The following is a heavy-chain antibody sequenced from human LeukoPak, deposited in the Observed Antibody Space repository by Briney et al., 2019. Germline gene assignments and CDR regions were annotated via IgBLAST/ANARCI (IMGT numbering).Heavy chain of an antibody. V-gene: IGHV1-18*01. D-gene: IGHD3-3*01. J-gene: IGHJ6*03. CDR2: ISAYNGNT. CDR1: GYTFTSYG. Sequence: ASVKVSCKASGYTFTSYGISWVRQAPGQGLEWMGWISAYNGNTNYAQKLQGRVTMTTDTSTSTAYMELRSLRSDDTAVYYCGREAAANYDFWSGYSDYYYMDVWGKGTTVTVSS. CDR3: GREAAANYDFWSGYSDYYYMDV.